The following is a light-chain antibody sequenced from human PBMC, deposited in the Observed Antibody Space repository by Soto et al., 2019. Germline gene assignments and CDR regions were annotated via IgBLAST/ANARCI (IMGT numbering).Light chain of an antibody. CDR3: QQYDSSFT. Sequence: IVLTQSPATLSLSPGERASLSCTASPRVTTTHIAWYKPQFGQAPRLLIYGASTRATGTPDRVTGGGFGTDLTLTISRLEPEDFAVYYCQQYDSSFTFGGGTKVEMK. V-gene: IGKV3-20*01. J-gene: IGKJ4*01. CDR1: PRVTTTH. CDR2: GAS.